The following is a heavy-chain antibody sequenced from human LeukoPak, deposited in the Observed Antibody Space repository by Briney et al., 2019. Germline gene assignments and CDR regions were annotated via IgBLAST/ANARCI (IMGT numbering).Heavy chain of an antibody. V-gene: IGHV1-18*01. CDR1: VYTFNRYG. Sequence: ASVKVSCKASVYTFNRYGVNWVRQAPGQGLEWMGWIGTYSGNTNLAQKFKGRVTMTTDTATSTAYMELKSLRLDDTAVYYCAKDRVGAPPGASEYLGASYCCDIWGQGTMVSVSS. CDR2: IGTYSGNT. CDR3: AKDRVGAPPGASEYLGASYCCDI. D-gene: IGHD3-16*01. J-gene: IGHJ3*02.